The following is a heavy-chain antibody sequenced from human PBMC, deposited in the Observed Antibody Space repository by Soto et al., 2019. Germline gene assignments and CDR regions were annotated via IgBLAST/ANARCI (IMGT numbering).Heavy chain of an antibody. CDR2: LWAGGNIR. D-gene: IGHD3-3*02. V-gene: IGHV3-33*01. CDR3: ARDAQHLANYGIDV. J-gene: IGHJ6*02. Sequence: QVQLVESGGNVVQPGRSLRLSCAASGFSFSSHGMHWVRQAPGKGLEWVAHLWAGGNIRYYAYSVKGRFTISSDHSKNTLYLQMDSLGADDTAVYYCARDAQHLANYGIDVWGQGTTVTVSS. CDR1: GFSFSSHG.